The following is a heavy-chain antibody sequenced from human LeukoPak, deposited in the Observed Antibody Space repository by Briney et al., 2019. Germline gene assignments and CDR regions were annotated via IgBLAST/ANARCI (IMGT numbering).Heavy chain of an antibody. Sequence: SETLSLTCTVSGGSISSYYWSWIRQPPGKGLEWIGYIYYSGSTNYNPSLKSRVTISVDTSRNQFSLKLSSVTAADTAVYYCARSEVFFDYWGQGTLVTVSS. CDR3: ARSEVFFDY. V-gene: IGHV4-59*08. J-gene: IGHJ4*02. D-gene: IGHD1-14*01. CDR2: IYYSGST. CDR1: GGSISSYY.